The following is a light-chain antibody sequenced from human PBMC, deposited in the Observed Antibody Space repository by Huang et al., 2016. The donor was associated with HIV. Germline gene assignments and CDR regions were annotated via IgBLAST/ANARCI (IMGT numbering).Light chain of an antibody. J-gene: IGKJ2*01. Sequence: DVVMTQSPLSLPVTPGEPASISCRSSQSLLHSDGTNYFDWYLQKPGQSPQLLIYLGSNRASGVPERFSGSGSGTDFTLKISRVEAEDVGVYYCMQGLRTPRTFGQGTRLEIK. CDR1: QSLLHSDGTNY. CDR3: MQGLRTPRT. CDR2: LGS. V-gene: IGKV2-28*01.